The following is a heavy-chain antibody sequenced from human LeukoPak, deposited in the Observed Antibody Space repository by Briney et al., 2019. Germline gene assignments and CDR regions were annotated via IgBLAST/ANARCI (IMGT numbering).Heavy chain of an antibody. D-gene: IGHD6-19*01. CDR3: ASRRIAVPGTRAFDY. CDR1: GFTLSTYE. J-gene: IGHJ4*02. Sequence: GGSLRLSCAASGFTLSTYEMNWVRQAPGKGLEWVSYIDRGTTHYADSVQGRFTISSDDARNSLYLQMDSLRGEDTAVYFCASRRIAVPGTRAFDYWGQGTLVTVSS. CDR2: IDRGTT. V-gene: IGHV3-48*03.